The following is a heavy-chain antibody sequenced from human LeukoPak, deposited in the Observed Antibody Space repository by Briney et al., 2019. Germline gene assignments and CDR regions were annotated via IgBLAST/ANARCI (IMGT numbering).Heavy chain of an antibody. CDR3: ARFSRITWGDWGDAFDI. V-gene: IGHV4-34*01. D-gene: IGHD2-21*02. CDR1: GGSFSDYF. Sequence: SETLSLTCSVYGGSFSDYFWSWIRQSPGKGLEWIGEIDDGGNTNYNPSLMSRVIVSLEKSKKQFSLVLRSVAAADTAVYYCARFSRITWGDWGDAFDIWGQGTTVIVSS. CDR2: IDDGGNT. J-gene: IGHJ3*02.